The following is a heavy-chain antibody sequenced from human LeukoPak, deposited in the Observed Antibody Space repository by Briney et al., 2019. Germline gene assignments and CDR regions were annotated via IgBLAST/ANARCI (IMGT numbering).Heavy chain of an antibody. CDR3: ARDSRSSWYWAAY. V-gene: IGHV1-2*02. D-gene: IGHD6-13*01. J-gene: IGHJ4*02. CDR1: GYTFTGYY. CDR2: INPNSGGT. Sequence: ASVKVSCKASGYTFTGYYMHWVRQAPGQGLEWMGWINPNSGGTNYAQKFQGRVTMTRDTSTSTVYMELSSLRSDDTAVYYCARDSRSSWYWAAYWGQGTLVTVSS.